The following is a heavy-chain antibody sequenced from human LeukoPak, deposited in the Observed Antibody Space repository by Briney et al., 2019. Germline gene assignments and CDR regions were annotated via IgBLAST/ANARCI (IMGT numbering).Heavy chain of an antibody. CDR3: ARDRSSTWSLDY. J-gene: IGHJ4*02. D-gene: IGHD6-13*01. CDR2: IRYDGSNK. Sequence: GGSLRLSCAASGFTFSSYDMHWVRQAPGKGLEWVAFIRYDGSNKYYADSVKGRFTISRDNSKNSLYLQMNSLRADDTAVYYCARDRSSTWSLDYWGQGTLVTVSS. CDR1: GFTFSSYD. V-gene: IGHV3-30*02.